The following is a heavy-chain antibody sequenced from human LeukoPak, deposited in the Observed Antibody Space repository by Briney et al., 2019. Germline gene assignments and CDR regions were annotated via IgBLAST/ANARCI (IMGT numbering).Heavy chain of an antibody. J-gene: IGHJ6*04. CDR1: GFTFSSYW. Sequence: GGSLRLSCAASGFTFSSYWMHWVRQAPGKGLVWVSRINSDGSSTSYADSVKGRFTISRANAKNTLYLQMNSLRAEDTAVYYCARDAPGYCSSTSCYVYYYGMDVWGKGTTVTVSS. CDR3: ARDAPGYCSSTSCYVYYYGMDV. CDR2: INSDGSST. V-gene: IGHV3-74*01. D-gene: IGHD2-2*01.